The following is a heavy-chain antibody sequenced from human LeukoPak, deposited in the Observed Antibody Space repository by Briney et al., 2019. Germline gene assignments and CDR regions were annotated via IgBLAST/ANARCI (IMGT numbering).Heavy chain of an antibody. D-gene: IGHD6-25*01. Sequence: GRSLRLSCAASGFTFSSYAMHWVRQAPGQGLEWVAVISYDGSNKYYADSVKGRFTISRDNSKNTLYLQMNSLRAEDTAVYYCARAPGRLHAFDIWGQGTMVTVS. CDR1: GFTFSSYA. J-gene: IGHJ3*02. V-gene: IGHV3-30-3*01. CDR2: ISYDGSNK. CDR3: ARAPGRLHAFDI.